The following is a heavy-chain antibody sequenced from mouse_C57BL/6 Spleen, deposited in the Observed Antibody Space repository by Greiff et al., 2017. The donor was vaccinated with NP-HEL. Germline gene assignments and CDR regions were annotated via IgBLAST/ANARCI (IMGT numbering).Heavy chain of an antibody. CDR1: GYSFTGYY. J-gene: IGHJ3*01. CDR3: ARGGFAY. CDR2: INPSTGGT. V-gene: IGHV1-42*01. Sequence: EVQLKESGPELVKPGASVKISCKASGYSFTGYYMNWVKQSPEKSLEWIGEINPSTGGTTYNQKFKAKATLTVDKSSSTAYMQLKSLTSEDSAVYYCARGGFAYWGQGTLVTVSA.